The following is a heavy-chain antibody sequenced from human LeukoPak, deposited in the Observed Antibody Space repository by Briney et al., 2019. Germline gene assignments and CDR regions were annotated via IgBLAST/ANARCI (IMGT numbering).Heavy chain of an antibody. CDR1: GFTFSSYG. V-gene: IGHV3-30*18. Sequence: GRSLRLSCAAPGFTFSSYGMHWVRQAPGKGLEWVAVISYDGSNKYYADSVKGRFTISRDNSKNTLYLQMNSLRAEDTAVYYCAKDRIQLWLQLDYWGQGTLVTVSS. J-gene: IGHJ4*02. CDR3: AKDRIQLWLQLDY. D-gene: IGHD5-18*01. CDR2: ISYDGSNK.